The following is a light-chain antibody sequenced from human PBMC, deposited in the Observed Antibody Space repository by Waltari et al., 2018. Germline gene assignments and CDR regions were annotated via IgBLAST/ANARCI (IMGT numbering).Light chain of an antibody. Sequence: SFELTQSPSISVAPGQTARISCGGDNIGTLNVYWYQQKPGQAPVLVLFDDSDRPSGIPERFSGSNSGDTATLTISGVEAGDEADYFCQVWDASGDQAVFGGGTKLTVL. J-gene: IGLJ2*01. CDR3: QVWDASGDQAV. CDR1: NIGTLN. V-gene: IGLV3-21*02. CDR2: DDS.